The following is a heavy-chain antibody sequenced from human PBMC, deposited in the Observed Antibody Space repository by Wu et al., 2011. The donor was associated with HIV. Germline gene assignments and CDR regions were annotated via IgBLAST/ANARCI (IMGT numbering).Heavy chain of an antibody. J-gene: IGHJ4*02. CDR3: AAYSAMVLYFGH. CDR1: GYNLSDVS. D-gene: IGHD5-18*01. Sequence: QVQLVQSGAEVKKPGASVRVSCKVSGYNLSDVSMHWVRQAPGKGFEWMGSFDPEDGEAIYAQKFQGRVTMTEDTPTDTAYMELGSLTCEDTAVYYXAAYSAMVLYFGHWGQGTLVTVSS. CDR2: FDPEDGEA. V-gene: IGHV1-24*01.